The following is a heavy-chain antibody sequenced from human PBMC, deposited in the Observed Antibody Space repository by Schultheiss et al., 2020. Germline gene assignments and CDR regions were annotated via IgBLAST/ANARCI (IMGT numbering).Heavy chain of an antibody. J-gene: IGHJ4*02. D-gene: IGHD2-8*01. CDR1: GFTVSSNY. CDR2: IYSVGST. CDR3: ARSVSTSVGCTRGVCYNDF. V-gene: IGHV3-66*01. Sequence: GGSLRLSCAASGFTVSSNYMSWVRQAPGKGLEWVSVIYSVGSTYYADSVKGRFTISRDNSKNTLYMQMNSLRAEDTAVYYCARSVSTSVGCTRGVCYNDFWGQGTLVTVYS.